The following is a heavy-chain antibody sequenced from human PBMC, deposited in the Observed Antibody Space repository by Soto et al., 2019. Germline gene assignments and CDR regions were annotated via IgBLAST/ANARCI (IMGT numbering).Heavy chain of an antibody. J-gene: IGHJ4*02. V-gene: IGHV4-34*01. D-gene: IGHD2-15*01. Sequence: SETLSLTCAVYGGSFSGYFWIWMRQPPGKGLEWIGEINHSGSTNYNPSLKSRVTVSVDTSKKQFSLKLSSVTAADTAVYYCARHRHYSPPYYFDFWGQGTQVTVSS. CDR1: GGSFSGYF. CDR2: INHSGST. CDR3: ARHRHYSPPYYFDF.